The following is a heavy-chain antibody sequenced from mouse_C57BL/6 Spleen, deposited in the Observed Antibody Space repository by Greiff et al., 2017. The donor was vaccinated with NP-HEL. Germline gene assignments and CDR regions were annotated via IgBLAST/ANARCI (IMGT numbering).Heavy chain of an antibody. D-gene: IGHD1-1*01. CDR1: GFTFSDYG. Sequence: EVKLVESGGGLVKPGGSLKLSCAASGFTFSDYGMHWVRQAPEKGLEWVAYISSGSSTIYYADTVKGRFTISRDNAKNTLFLQMTSLRSEDTAMYYCARPITTVVASAWFAYWGQGTLVTVSA. CDR3: ARPITTVVASAWFAY. V-gene: IGHV5-17*01. CDR2: ISSGSSTI. J-gene: IGHJ3*01.